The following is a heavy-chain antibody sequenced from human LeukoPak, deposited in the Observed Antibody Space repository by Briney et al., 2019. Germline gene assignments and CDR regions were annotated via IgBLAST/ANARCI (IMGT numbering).Heavy chain of an antibody. CDR2: ISSSSSYI. J-gene: IGHJ4*02. CDR1: GFTFSSYS. D-gene: IGHD1-26*01. CDR3: ASWGGELYDY. Sequence: GGSLRLSCAASGFTFSSYSMNWVRQAPWKGLEWVSSISSSSSYIYYADSVKGRFTISRDNAKNSLYLQMNSLRAEDTAVYYCASWGGELYDYWGQGTLVTVSS. V-gene: IGHV3-21*01.